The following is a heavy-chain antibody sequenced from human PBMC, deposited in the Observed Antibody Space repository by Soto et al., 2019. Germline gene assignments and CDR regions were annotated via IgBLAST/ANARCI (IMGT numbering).Heavy chain of an antibody. Sequence: GGSLRLSCAASGFTFSSYAMSWVHQAPGKGLEWVSAISGSGGSTYYADSVKGRFTISRDNSKNTLYLQMNSLRAEDTAVYYCAKDQVGGATDYYGMDVWGQGTTVTVSS. J-gene: IGHJ6*02. D-gene: IGHD1-26*01. CDR1: GFTFSSYA. CDR2: ISGSGGST. V-gene: IGHV3-23*01. CDR3: AKDQVGGATDYYGMDV.